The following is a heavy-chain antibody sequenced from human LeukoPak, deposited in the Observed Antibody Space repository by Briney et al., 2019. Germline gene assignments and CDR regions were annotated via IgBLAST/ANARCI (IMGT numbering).Heavy chain of an antibody. CDR2: IYHSGST. D-gene: IGHD4-17*01. CDR1: GGSISSGGYS. Sequence: SETLSLTCAVSGGSISSGGYSWSWIRQPPGKGLEWIGYIYHSGSTNYNPSLKSRVTMSVDTSKNQFSLKLSSVTAADTAVYYCARSGTVTTWYAFDIWGQGTMVTVSS. J-gene: IGHJ3*02. CDR3: ARSGTVTTWYAFDI. V-gene: IGHV4-30-2*01.